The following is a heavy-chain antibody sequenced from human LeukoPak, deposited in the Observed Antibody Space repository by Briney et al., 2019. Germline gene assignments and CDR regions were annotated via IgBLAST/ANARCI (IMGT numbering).Heavy chain of an antibody. CDR3: ARGHTFYYYDSSGPYFDY. CDR1: GFTFSNAW. D-gene: IGHD3-22*01. CDR2: ISYDGSNK. V-gene: IGHV3-30-3*01. J-gene: IGHJ4*02. Sequence: GGSLRLSCAASGFTFSNAWMSWVRQAPGKGLEWVAVISYDGSNKYYADSVKGRFTISRDNSKNTLYLQMNSLRAEDTAVYYCARGHTFYYYDSSGPYFDYWGQGTLVTVSS.